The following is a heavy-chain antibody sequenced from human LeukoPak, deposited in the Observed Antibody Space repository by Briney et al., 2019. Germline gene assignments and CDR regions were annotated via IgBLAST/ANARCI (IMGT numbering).Heavy chain of an antibody. CDR3: ARKNGLDY. CDR1: GFTFGSYW. Sequence: GGSLRLSCAASGFTFGSYWMSWVRQAPGKGLEWVANIKQDGSEKYYVDSVKGRFTISRDNAKNSLYLQMSSLRAEDTAVYYCARKNGLDYWGQGTLVTVSS. J-gene: IGHJ4*02. V-gene: IGHV3-7*01. CDR2: IKQDGSEK.